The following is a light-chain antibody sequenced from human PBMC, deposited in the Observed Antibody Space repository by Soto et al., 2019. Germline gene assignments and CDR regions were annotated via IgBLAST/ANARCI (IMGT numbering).Light chain of an antibody. CDR1: QSVKTD. J-gene: IGKJ2*01. V-gene: IGKV3-15*01. Sequence: VMTQSPATLSVSPGETATLSCRASQSVKTDLAWYQQKPGQAPRFLIYGASTRAPGVPARFSGSGSGTEFTLTITSLQSEDFAVYYCQQYNNWPPYTFGQGTKLEIK. CDR3: QQYNNWPPYT. CDR2: GAS.